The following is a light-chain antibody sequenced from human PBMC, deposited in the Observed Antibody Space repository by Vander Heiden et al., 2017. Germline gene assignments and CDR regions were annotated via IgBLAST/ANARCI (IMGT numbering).Light chain of an antibody. CDR3: QQYGRSPPMYT. CDR1: QSVSSCY. V-gene: IGKV3-20*01. J-gene: IGKJ2*01. Sequence: EIVLTQSRSTLSLSPGERAPLPCRASQSVSSCYLAWYQKKPGQAPRLLIYGASSRATGIPDRFSGSGSGTDFTLTISRLEPEDFAVYYCQQYGRSPPMYTFGQGTKLEIK. CDR2: GAS.